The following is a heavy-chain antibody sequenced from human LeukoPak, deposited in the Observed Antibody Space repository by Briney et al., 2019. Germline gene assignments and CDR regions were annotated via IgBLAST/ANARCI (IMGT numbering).Heavy chain of an antibody. Sequence: GESLKISCKGSGYSFTSYWIGWVRQMPGKGLEWMGIIYPGDSDTRYSPSFQGQVTISADKSISTAYLQWSSLKASDTAMYYCARLEGLGSFYYYHGMDVWGQGTTVTVSS. CDR2: IYPGDSDT. CDR3: ARLEGLGSFYYYHGMDV. J-gene: IGHJ6*02. D-gene: IGHD7-27*01. CDR1: GYSFTSYW. V-gene: IGHV5-51*01.